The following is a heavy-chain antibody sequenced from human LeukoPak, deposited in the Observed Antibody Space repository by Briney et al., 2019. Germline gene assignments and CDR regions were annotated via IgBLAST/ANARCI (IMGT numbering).Heavy chain of an antibody. CDR3: ARGPDYDFWSGREFDP. V-gene: IGHV4-59*10. CDR1: GGSFSGYY. J-gene: IGHJ5*02. CDR2: IYTSGST. Sequence: PSEALSLTCAVYGGSFSGYYWSWIRQPAGKGLEWIGRIYTSGSTNYNPSLKSRVTMSVDTSKNQFSLKLSSVTAADTAVYYCARGPDYDFWSGREFDPWGQGTLVTVSS. D-gene: IGHD3-3*01.